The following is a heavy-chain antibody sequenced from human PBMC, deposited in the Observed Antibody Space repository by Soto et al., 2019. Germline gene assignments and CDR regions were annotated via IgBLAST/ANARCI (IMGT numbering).Heavy chain of an antibody. CDR1: GYNFNQYY. D-gene: IGHD4-17*01. V-gene: IGHV1-46*02. J-gene: IGHJ4*02. Sequence: QVQLMQSGAEGRKPGASVRLSCETSGYNFNQYYIHWVRQAPGQGLEWMGIINLRGGTTEYAHKFRGRVTVTGDTSTITAYMELRSLRSEDTAIYFCARGPDDSDVPRWDYWGQGTLVTVSS. CDR2: INLRGGTT. CDR3: ARGPDDSDVPRWDY.